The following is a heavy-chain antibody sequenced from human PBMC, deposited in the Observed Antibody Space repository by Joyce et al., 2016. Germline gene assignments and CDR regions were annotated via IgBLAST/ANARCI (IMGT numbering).Heavy chain of an antibody. Sequence: VRLVESGGDSVQPGGSLSLSCAASGFPFRDFWMRWVSQTPGKGLVWGSRINCHGNSTNYADFAKGRFTVSRDNAKNTLFLQMDSLRVEDTAVYFCTTVTTPTDNWGQGTLVTVSP. CDR2: INCHGNST. V-gene: IGHV3-74*01. J-gene: IGHJ4*02. CDR1: GFPFRDFW. CDR3: TTVTTPTDN. D-gene: IGHD4-17*01.